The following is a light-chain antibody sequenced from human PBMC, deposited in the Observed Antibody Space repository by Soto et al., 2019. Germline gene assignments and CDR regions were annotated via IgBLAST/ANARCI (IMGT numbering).Light chain of an antibody. Sequence: EIMMTQSPGTLSLSPGEGATLSCTASQSVNRNLAWYQQKHGQPPRLLLYGASTRATGIPVRFRGSGSGTEFTLTISSLQSEDSAVYYCHQYNSWPRRTFGPGTKVEIK. J-gene: IGKJ3*01. CDR2: GAS. CDR1: QSVNRN. CDR3: HQYNSWPRRT. V-gene: IGKV3-15*01.